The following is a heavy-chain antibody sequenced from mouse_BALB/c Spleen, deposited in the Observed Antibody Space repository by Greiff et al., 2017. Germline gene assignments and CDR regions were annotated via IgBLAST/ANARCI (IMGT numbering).Heavy chain of an antibody. CDR2: ISSGGSYT. Sequence: EVHLVESGGGLVKPGGSLKLSCAASGFTFSSYAMSWVRQSPEKRLEWVAEISSGGSYTYYPDTVTGRFTISRDNAKNTLYLEMSSLRSEDTAMYYCARVYGQTSSFAYWGQGTLVTVSA. V-gene: IGHV5-9-4*01. D-gene: IGHD1-2*01. J-gene: IGHJ3*01. CDR3: ARVYGQTSSFAY. CDR1: GFTFSSYA.